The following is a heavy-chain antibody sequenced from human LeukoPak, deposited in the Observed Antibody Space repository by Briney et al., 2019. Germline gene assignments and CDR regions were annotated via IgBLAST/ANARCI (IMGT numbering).Heavy chain of an antibody. V-gene: IGHV4-34*01. CDR2: INHSGST. Sequence: SETLSLTCAVYGGSFSGHYWSWIRQPPGKGLEWIGEINHSGSTNYNPSLKSRVTISVDTSKNQFSLRLRSVTAADTAVYYCARGLQLGYYYYYMDVWGKGTTVTISS. D-gene: IGHD6-13*01. CDR1: GGSFSGHY. CDR3: ARGLQLGYYYYYMDV. J-gene: IGHJ6*03.